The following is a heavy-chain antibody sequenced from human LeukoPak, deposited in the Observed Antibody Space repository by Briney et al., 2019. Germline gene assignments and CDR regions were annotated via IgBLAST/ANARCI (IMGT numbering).Heavy chain of an antibody. CDR1: GGSFSGYY. CDR3: ARDNGAVANFDY. CDR2: INHSGST. V-gene: IGHV4-34*01. Sequence: SETLSLTCAVYGGSFSGYYWSWIRQPPGKGREWIGEINHSGSTNYNPSLKSRVTISVDTSKNQFSLKLSSVTAADTAVYYCARDNGAVANFDYWGQGTLVTVSS. J-gene: IGHJ4*02. D-gene: IGHD6-19*01.